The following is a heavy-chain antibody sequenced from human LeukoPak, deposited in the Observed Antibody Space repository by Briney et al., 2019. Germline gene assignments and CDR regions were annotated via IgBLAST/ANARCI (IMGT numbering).Heavy chain of an antibody. CDR1: VGTFTSYA. Sequence: ASVKVSCKASVGTFTSYAISWVRQAPGQGLEWMGGIIPIFGTANYAQRFQGRVTITADESTSTAYMELSSLRSEDTAVYYCARVSYYYDSSGYPLYYYYGMDVWGQGTTVTVSS. V-gene: IGHV1-69*13. CDR2: IIPIFGTA. J-gene: IGHJ6*02. CDR3: ARVSYYYDSSGYPLYYYYGMDV. D-gene: IGHD3-22*01.